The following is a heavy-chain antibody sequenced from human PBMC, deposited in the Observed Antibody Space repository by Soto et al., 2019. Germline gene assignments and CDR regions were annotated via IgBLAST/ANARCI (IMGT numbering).Heavy chain of an antibody. Sequence: WGSLRLSCASSGFSFTSYWMSWVRQAPGKGLEWVANINQDGSEKWYVDSVRGRFTISRDTAKTSLHLQMNSLRVDDTAVYYCARRAYWGPGTLVTVSS. CDR1: GFSFTSYW. CDR2: INQDGSEK. V-gene: IGHV3-7*05. CDR3: ARRAY. J-gene: IGHJ4*02.